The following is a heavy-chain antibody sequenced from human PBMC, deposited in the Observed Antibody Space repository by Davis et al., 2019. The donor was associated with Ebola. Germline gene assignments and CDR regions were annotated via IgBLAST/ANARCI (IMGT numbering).Heavy chain of an antibody. CDR3: ASLRRTITGMDDAFDI. D-gene: IGHD1-20*01. Sequence: GESLKISCKTSGYTFTSYWIGWVRQMPGKGLECMGIIFPGDSDTRYSPSFRGQVTISADKSIKTAFLQWSSLKASDTAMYYCASLRRTITGMDDAFDIWGQGTMVTVSS. CDR2: IFPGDSDT. J-gene: IGHJ3*02. CDR1: GYTFTSYW. V-gene: IGHV5-51*01.